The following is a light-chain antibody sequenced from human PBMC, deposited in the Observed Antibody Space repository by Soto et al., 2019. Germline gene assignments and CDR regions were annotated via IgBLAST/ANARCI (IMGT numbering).Light chain of an antibody. CDR2: GAS. CDR1: QSGSNNY. Sequence: EIVLTQSPGTLSLSPGERATLSCRASQSGSNNYLAWYQQKPGQSPRLLIYGASNRATGMPDRFNGSGSGTDFTLTISRLDPEDFAVYFCQQYGSSPYTFGQGTKLEIK. J-gene: IGKJ2*01. V-gene: IGKV3-20*01. CDR3: QQYGSSPYT.